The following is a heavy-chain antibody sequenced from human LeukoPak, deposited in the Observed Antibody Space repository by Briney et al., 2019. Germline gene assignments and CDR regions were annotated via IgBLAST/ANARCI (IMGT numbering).Heavy chain of an antibody. J-gene: IGHJ5*02. V-gene: IGHV1-8*03. CDR3: ARGLVCSSTSCEGWFDP. D-gene: IGHD2-2*01. CDR1: GYTFTSYD. Sequence: ASVKVSCKASGYTFTSYDINWVRQATGQGLEWMGWMNPNSGNTGYAQKFQGRVTITRNTSISTAYMELSSLRSEETAVYYCARGLVCSSTSCEGWFDPWGQGTLVTVSS. CDR2: MNPNSGNT.